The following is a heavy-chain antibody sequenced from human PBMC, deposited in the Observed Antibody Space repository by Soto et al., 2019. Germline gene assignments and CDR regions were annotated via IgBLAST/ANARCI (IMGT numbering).Heavy chain of an antibody. CDR1: GFTFSSYS. CDR3: ARVHCYDSSGFYL. D-gene: IGHD3-22*01. J-gene: IGHJ4*02. CDR2: ISSSSSYI. Sequence: PGGSLRLSCAASGFTFSSYSMNWVRQAPGKGLEWVSSISSSSSYIYYGDSVKGRFTISRDNAKNSLYLQMNSLRAEDTATYYCARVHCYDSSGFYLWGQGTLVTVSS. V-gene: IGHV3-21*01.